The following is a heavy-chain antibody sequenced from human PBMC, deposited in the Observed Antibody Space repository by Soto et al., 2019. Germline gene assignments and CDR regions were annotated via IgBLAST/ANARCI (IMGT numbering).Heavy chain of an antibody. D-gene: IGHD3-3*01. CDR1: GFTFSSYA. J-gene: IGHJ5*01. Sequence: GGSLRLSCAASGFTFSSYAMHWVRQAPGKGLEYVSAISSNGGSTYYANSVKGRFTISRDNSKNTLYLQMGSLRAEDMAVYYCARYSSSSGYPPAGLDSWGQGTLVTVSS. V-gene: IGHV3-64*01. CDR2: ISSNGGST. CDR3: ARYSSSSGYPPAGLDS.